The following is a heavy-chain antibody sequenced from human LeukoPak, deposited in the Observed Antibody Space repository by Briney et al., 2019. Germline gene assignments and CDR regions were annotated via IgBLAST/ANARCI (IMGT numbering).Heavy chain of an antibody. CDR3: ALYNWNSKRDLDY. CDR2: INTGGNSA. J-gene: IGHJ4*02. V-gene: IGHV3-74*01. CDR1: GFTFSSYW. Sequence: GGSLRLSCVASGFTFSSYWMHWVRQAPGKGLVWVARINTGGNSASYGGSVQGRFTISRDNAKNTVYLQLNSLRAEDTAVYYCALYNWNSKRDLDYWGQGTLVTVSS. D-gene: IGHD1-7*01.